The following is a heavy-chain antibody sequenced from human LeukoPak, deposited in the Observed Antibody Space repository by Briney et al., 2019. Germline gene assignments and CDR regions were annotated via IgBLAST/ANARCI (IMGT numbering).Heavy chain of an antibody. Sequence: PGGSLRLSCAASGFTFSSYAMSWVRQAPGRGLEWLSSVSGSGGSSYFADSVKGRFTFSRDNSKNTLYLQINSLRADDTAVYYCAKSESSVTTFFDYWGQGTLVTVPS. CDR1: GFTFSSYA. J-gene: IGHJ4*02. D-gene: IGHD4-17*01. V-gene: IGHV3-23*01. CDR2: VSGSGGSS. CDR3: AKSESSVTTFFDY.